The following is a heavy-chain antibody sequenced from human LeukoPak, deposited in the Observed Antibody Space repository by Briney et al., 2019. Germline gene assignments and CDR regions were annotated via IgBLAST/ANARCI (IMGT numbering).Heavy chain of an antibody. Sequence: PGGSLRLSCAASGFSFSSYAMSWVRQAPGKGLEWVSGISGSGGSTYYADSVKGRFTISRDNSKNTLYLQMNSLRAEDTAVYYCAKDRPMILVVTYYFDYWGQGTLVTVSS. CDR2: ISGSGGST. CDR1: GFSFSSYA. CDR3: AKDRPMILVVTYYFDY. D-gene: IGHD3-22*01. V-gene: IGHV3-23*01. J-gene: IGHJ4*02.